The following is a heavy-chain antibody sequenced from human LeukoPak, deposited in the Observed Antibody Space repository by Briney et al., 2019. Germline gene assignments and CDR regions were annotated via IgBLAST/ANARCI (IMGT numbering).Heavy chain of an antibody. V-gene: IGHV4-59*01. CDR3: ARDLGFCSSTSCYPWFDP. D-gene: IGHD2-2*01. J-gene: IGHJ5*02. CDR1: GGSLSSYY. Sequence: SETLSLTCTVSGGSLSSYYWSWIRQPPGKGLEGMGYIYYSGSTNYNPSLTSRATISVDTSNNQLSLKLRSVTAADTAVYYCARDLGFCSSTSCYPWFDPWGQGTLVTVSS. CDR2: IYYSGST.